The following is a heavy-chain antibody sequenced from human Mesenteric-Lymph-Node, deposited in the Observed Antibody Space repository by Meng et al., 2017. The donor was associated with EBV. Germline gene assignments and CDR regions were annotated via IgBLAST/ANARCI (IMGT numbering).Heavy chain of an antibody. J-gene: IGHJ4*02. CDR1: GGSFSSSDW. CDR3: ARGRLVDY. Sequence: HVHLPESGPGLVKPSGNLSLTCTVSGGSFSSSDWWSWVRQPPGKGLEWIGEIYHSGSTNYNPSLKSRVTISVDTSKNQFSLKLNSVTAADTAVYYCARGRLVDYWGQGTLVTVSS. CDR2: IYHSGST. V-gene: IGHV4-4*02.